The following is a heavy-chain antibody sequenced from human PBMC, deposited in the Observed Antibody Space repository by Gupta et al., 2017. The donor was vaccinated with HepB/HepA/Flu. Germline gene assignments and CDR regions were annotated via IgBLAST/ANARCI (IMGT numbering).Heavy chain of an antibody. D-gene: IGHD6-13*01. Sequence: VQLEESGPGLVKPSETLSLTCTVSGGSISNYYWSWIRQPPGKGLEFIGYMYYSGSTSYNPSLRSRVTVSVETSNTQFSLTLASASGADTAVYYCAKADKEQLVSGGGQGTLVPVSS. CDR1: GGSISNYY. CDR3: AKADKEQLVSG. J-gene: IGHJ4*01. V-gene: IGHV4-59*01. CDR2: MYYSGST.